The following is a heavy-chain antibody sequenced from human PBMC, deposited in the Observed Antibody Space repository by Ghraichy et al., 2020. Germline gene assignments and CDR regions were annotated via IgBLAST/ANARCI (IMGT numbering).Heavy chain of an antibody. CDR1: GFTFSSYA. D-gene: IGHD6-13*01. J-gene: IGHJ4*02. Sequence: GGSLRLSCAASGFTFSSYAMSWVRQAPGKGLEWVSAISGSGGSTYYADSVKGRFTISRDNSKNTLYLQMNSLRAEDTAVYYCATRTGYSSSWYSDYFDYWGQGTLVTVSS. V-gene: IGHV3-23*01. CDR2: ISGSGGST. CDR3: ATRTGYSSSWYSDYFDY.